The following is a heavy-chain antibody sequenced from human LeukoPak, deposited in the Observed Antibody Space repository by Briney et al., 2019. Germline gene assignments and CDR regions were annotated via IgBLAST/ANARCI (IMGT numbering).Heavy chain of an antibody. CDR2: IYYSGST. Sequence: SETLSLTCTVSGGSISSSSYYWGWIRQPPGKGLEWIGSIYYSGSTNYNSSLKSRVTISVDTSKNQFSLKLNSVTAADTAVYYCATLALSSGWYYFDYWGQGTLVTVSS. V-gene: IGHV4-39*07. CDR1: GGSISSSSYY. CDR3: ATLALSSGWYYFDY. D-gene: IGHD6-19*01. J-gene: IGHJ4*02.